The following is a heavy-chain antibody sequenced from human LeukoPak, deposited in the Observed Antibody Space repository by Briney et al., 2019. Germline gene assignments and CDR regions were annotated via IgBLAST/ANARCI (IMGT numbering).Heavy chain of an antibody. CDR3: ARGTNPPRFLEWLIKEGAFDI. Sequence: GGSLRLSCAASGFTFSSYAMHWVRQAPGKGLEWVAVISYDGSNKYYADSVKGRFTISRDNSKNTLYLQMNSLRAEDTAVYYCARGTNPPRFLEWLIKEGAFDIWGQGTMVTVSS. CDR1: GFTFSSYA. J-gene: IGHJ3*02. D-gene: IGHD3-3*01. V-gene: IGHV3-30-3*01. CDR2: ISYDGSNK.